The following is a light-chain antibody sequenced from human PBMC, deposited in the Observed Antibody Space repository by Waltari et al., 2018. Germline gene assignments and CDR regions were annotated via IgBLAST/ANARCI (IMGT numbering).Light chain of an antibody. V-gene: IGLV2-8*01. Sequence: QSALTQPPSASGSPGQSVTISCTGTSSDVGGYNYVSWYQQHPGKAPKLMIYEVSKRPSGVPDRFSGSKSGNTASRTVSGLQAEDEADYYCSSYAGSTPYVFGTGTKVTVL. CDR1: SSDVGGYNY. J-gene: IGLJ1*01. CDR3: SSYAGSTPYV. CDR2: EVS.